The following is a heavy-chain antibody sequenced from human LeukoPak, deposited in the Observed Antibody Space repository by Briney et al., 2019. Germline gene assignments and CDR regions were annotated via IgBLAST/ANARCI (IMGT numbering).Heavy chain of an antibody. Sequence: TGGSLRLSCAAPGFTFDDYGMSWVRQAPGKGLEWVSGINWNGGSTGYADSVKGRFTISRDNAKNSLYLQMNSLRAEDTALYYCAREGRAAYYYYMDVWGKGTTVTVSS. V-gene: IGHV3-20*04. CDR1: GFTFDDYG. J-gene: IGHJ6*03. CDR2: INWNGGST. CDR3: AREGRAAYYYYMDV.